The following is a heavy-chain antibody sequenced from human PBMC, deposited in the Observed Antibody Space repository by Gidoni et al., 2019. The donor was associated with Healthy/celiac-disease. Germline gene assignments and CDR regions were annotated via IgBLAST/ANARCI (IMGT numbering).Heavy chain of an antibody. CDR1: GGSFSGYY. V-gene: IGHV4-34*01. D-gene: IGHD3-10*01. Sequence: QVQLQQWGAGLLQPSETLSLTCAVYGGSFSGYYWSWTRQPPGKGLEWIGEINHSGSTNYNPSLKSRVTISVDTSKNQFSLKLSSVTAADTAVYYCARASVLLWFRELRAFDIWGQGTMVTVSS. J-gene: IGHJ3*02. CDR3: ARASVLLWFRELRAFDI. CDR2: INHSGST.